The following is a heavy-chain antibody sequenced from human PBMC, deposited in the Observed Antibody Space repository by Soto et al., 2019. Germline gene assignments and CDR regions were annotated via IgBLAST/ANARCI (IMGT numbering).Heavy chain of an antibody. Sequence: GGSLRLSCESSGFTVGTNYISWVRQSPGKGLEWVSVIYAAGHTYYPDSVKGRFTISRDKSLNTVSLQMSSLRVDDTAVYYCARAIVTPGTYYMDDWGKGTTVTVSS. CDR2: IYAAGHT. V-gene: IGHV3-66*01. CDR1: GFTVGTNY. D-gene: IGHD4-4*01. J-gene: IGHJ6*03. CDR3: ARAIVTPGTYYMDD.